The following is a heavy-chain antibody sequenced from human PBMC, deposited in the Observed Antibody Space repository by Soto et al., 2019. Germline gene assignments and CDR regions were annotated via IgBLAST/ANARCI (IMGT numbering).Heavy chain of an antibody. D-gene: IGHD1-1*01. CDR1: GYTFTSYG. J-gene: IGHJ4*02. Sequence: QVQLVQSGAEVKKPGASVKVSCKASGYTFTSYGFSWVRQAPGQGLEWMGWISGYNGNTNYVQKLQGRVTMTTDTSTRTSYLEQRSLTSDDTAVYYWARNPNHWNDGVGDYWGQGTLVTVSS. CDR3: ARNPNHWNDGVGDY. CDR2: ISGYNGNT. V-gene: IGHV1-18*01.